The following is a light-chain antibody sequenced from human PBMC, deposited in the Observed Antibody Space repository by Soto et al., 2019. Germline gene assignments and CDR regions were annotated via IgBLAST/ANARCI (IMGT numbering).Light chain of an antibody. CDR1: SSDVGGYNY. CDR2: EVN. Sequence: QSVLTQPASVSGSPGQSITISCTGTSSDVGGYNYVSWYQRHPGKAPKLMIYEVNNRPSGVSNRFSGSKSGNTASLTISGLQAEDEADYYCSSYTSSSTLVFGTGTKVTAL. V-gene: IGLV2-14*01. CDR3: SSYTSSSTLV. J-gene: IGLJ1*01.